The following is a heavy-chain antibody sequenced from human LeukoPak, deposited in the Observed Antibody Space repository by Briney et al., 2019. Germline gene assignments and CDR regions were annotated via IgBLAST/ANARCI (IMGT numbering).Heavy chain of an antibody. CDR3: ARDHGLLGYYYGMDV. Sequence: SETLSLTCTVSGGSISSGGYYWSWIRQHPGKGLEWIGYIYYSGSTYYNPSLKSRVTISVDTSKNQFSLKLSSVTAADTAVYYCARDHGLLGYYYGMDVWGQGTTVTVSS. J-gene: IGHJ6*02. CDR1: GGSISSGGYY. CDR2: IYYSGST. D-gene: IGHD2-15*01. V-gene: IGHV4-31*03.